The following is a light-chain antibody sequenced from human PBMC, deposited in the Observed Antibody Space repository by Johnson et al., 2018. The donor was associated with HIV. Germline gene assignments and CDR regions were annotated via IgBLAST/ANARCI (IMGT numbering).Light chain of an antibody. CDR2: DNN. CDR3: RIWDSSLSAYV. J-gene: IGLJ1*01. Sequence: QSVLTQPPSVSAAPGQKVTISCSGSSSNIGSNFVSWYQQLPGKAPKLLIYDNNKRPSGIPDRFSGSKSGTSATLGITGLQTGDEADYYCRIWDSSLSAYVVGTGTKVTVL. CDR1: SSNIGSNF. V-gene: IGLV1-51*01.